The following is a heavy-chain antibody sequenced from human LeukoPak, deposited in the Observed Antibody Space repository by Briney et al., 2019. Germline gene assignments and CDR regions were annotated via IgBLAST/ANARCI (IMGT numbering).Heavy chain of an antibody. Sequence: GGSLRLSCAASGFTFSSYSLNCVRQAPRKGLEWGSSISSSGRYIFYADSVKGRFTISRDNAKNSVYLQMNSRRADDTAVYYCWRDRGSSFHYWGQGPRVSVSS. V-gene: IGHV3-21*01. D-gene: IGHD3-10*01. CDR3: WRDRGSSFHY. CDR2: ISSSGRYI. J-gene: IGHJ4*02. CDR1: GFTFSSYS.